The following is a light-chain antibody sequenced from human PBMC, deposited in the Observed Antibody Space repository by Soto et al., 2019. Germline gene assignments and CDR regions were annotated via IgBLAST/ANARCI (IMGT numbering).Light chain of an antibody. CDR3: QQYGSSQYT. CDR1: QSVSSSY. CDR2: GAS. J-gene: IGKJ2*01. V-gene: IGKV3-20*01. Sequence: EIVLTQSPGTLSLSPGERATLSCRASQSVSSSYLAWYQQKPGQAPRLLIYGASSRATGITDRFSGSGSGTDFTITISRLEPEDFAVYYCQQYGSSQYTFGQGTKLEIK.